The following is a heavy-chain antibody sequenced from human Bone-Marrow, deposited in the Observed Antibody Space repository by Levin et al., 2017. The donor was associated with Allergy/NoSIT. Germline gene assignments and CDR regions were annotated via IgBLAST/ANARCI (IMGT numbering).Heavy chain of an antibody. V-gene: IGHV3-30*18. Sequence: LSLTCAASGFTFNAFGMNWVRQAPGKGLEWVSFISYDGKKSLFAASVEGRFTVSRDNSKDMLFLQMNSLRPEDTAVYYCAKAIPAAGPYSFDSWGRGALVTVSS. J-gene: IGHJ4*02. D-gene: IGHD6-25*01. CDR1: GFTFNAFG. CDR2: ISYDGKKS. CDR3: AKAIPAAGPYSFDS.